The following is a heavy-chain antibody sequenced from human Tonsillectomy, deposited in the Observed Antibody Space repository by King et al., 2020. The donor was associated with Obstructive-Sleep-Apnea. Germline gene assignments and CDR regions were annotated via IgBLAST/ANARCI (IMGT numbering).Heavy chain of an antibody. Sequence: VQLVESGGGLVQPGGSLRLSCTASGFIFSDYAMSWVRQAPGKGLVWVSAVVASGITTYYADSVKGRFTISRDNTKNTLYLQMNSLRAEDTAIFYCARMFRQFGESWGFDPWGQGTLVTVSS. CDR3: ARMFRQFGESWGFDP. J-gene: IGHJ5*02. CDR1: GFIFSDYA. V-gene: IGHV3-23*04. D-gene: IGHD3-10*01. CDR2: VVASGITT.